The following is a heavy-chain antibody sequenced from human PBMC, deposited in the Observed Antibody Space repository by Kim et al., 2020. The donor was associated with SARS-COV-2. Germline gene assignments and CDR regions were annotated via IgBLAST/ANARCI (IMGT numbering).Heavy chain of an antibody. J-gene: IGHJ4*02. CDR3: ARHKTGGRITMFDY. CDR2: IYYSGST. D-gene: IGHD3-10*01. CDR1: GGSISSSSYY. Sequence: SETLSLTCTVSGGSISSSSYYWGWIRQPPGKGLEWIGSIYYSGSTYYNPSLKSRVTISVDTSKNQFSLKLSSVTAADTAVYYCARHKTGGRITMFDYWGQGTLVTVSS. V-gene: IGHV4-39*01.